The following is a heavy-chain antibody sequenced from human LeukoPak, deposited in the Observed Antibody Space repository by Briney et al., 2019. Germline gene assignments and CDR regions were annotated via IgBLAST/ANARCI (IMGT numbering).Heavy chain of an antibody. D-gene: IGHD4-11*01. Sequence: PGRSLRLSCAASGFTFSSYGMHWVRQAPGKGLEWVAVISYDGSNKYYADSVRGRFTISRDNSKNTLYLQMNSLRAEDTAVYYCASSDYSDYELDYWGQGTLVTVSS. J-gene: IGHJ4*02. CDR2: ISYDGSNK. V-gene: IGHV3-30*03. CDR1: GFTFSSYG. CDR3: ASSDYSDYELDY.